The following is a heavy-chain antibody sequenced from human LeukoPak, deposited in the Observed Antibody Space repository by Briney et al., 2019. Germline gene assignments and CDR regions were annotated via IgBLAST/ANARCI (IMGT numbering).Heavy chain of an antibody. J-gene: IGHJ4*02. D-gene: IGHD3-10*01. CDR2: INHSGST. CDR1: GGSFSGYY. CDR3: ARGGHMVRGVSHDY. V-gene: IGHV4-34*01. Sequence: SETLSLTCAVYGGSFSGYYWSWIRQPPGKGLEWIGEINHSGSTNYNPSLKSRVTISVDMSKNQFSLKLSSVTAADTAVYYCARGGHMVRGVSHDYWGQGTLVTVSS.